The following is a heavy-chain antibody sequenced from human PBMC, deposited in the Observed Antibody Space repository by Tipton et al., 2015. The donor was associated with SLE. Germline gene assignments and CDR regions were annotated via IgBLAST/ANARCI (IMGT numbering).Heavy chain of an antibody. CDR2: IYHSGST. J-gene: IGHJ3*02. Sequence: TLSLTCSVSGTSISSSSYYWGWIRQPPGKGLEWIGSIYHSGSTYYNPSLKSRVTISVDTPKNQFSLKLSSVTAADTAVYYCARVYRAFDIWGQGTMVTVSS. CDR3: ARVYRAFDI. D-gene: IGHD2-8*01. V-gene: IGHV4-39*07. CDR1: GTSISSSSYY.